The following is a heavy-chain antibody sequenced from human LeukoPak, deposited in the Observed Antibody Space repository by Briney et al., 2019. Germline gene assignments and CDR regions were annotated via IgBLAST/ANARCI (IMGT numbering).Heavy chain of an antibody. V-gene: IGHV3-23*01. Sequence: GGSLRLSCAASGFTFSSYAMSWVRQAPGKGLEWVSAISGSGGSTYYADSVKGRFTISRDNAKNSLYLQMNSLRAEDTAVYYCATYSSSNGREFQYWGQGTLVTVSS. J-gene: IGHJ1*01. D-gene: IGHD2-2*01. CDR2: ISGSGGST. CDR3: ATYSSSNGREFQY. CDR1: GFTFSSYA.